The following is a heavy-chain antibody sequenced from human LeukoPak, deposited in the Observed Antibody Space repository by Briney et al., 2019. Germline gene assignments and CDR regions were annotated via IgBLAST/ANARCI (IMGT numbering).Heavy chain of an antibody. CDR3: APEGDYYDSSGYQPGY. J-gene: IGHJ4*02. D-gene: IGHD3-22*01. Sequence: GGSLRLSCAASGISFRSYGMHWVRQAPGKGLEWVSAISGSGGSTYYADSVKGRFTISRDNSKNTLYLQMNSLRAEDTAVYYCAPEGDYYDSSGYQPGYWGQGTLVTVSS. CDR2: ISGSGGST. V-gene: IGHV3-23*01. CDR1: GISFRSYG.